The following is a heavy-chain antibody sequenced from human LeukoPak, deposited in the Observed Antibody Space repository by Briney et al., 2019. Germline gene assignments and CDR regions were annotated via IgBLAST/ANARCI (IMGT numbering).Heavy chain of an antibody. D-gene: IGHD4-23*01. J-gene: IGHJ4*02. CDR2: IDYEGGTT. CDR3: ARATVVSPNY. V-gene: IGHV3-74*01. Sequence: GGSLRLSCVASGFTFSSHWMHWVRQVPGKGLVWVSRIDYEGGTTDYADSVKGRFTISRDNAKNSLYLQMNSLRAEDTAVYYCARATVVSPNYWGQGTLVTVSS. CDR1: GFTFSSHW.